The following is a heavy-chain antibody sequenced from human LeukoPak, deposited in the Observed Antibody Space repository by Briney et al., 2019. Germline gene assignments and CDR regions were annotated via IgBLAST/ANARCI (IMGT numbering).Heavy chain of an antibody. V-gene: IGHV3-74*01. CDR3: ARDRGSGEFDY. Sequence: GGSLRLSCAASGFTFSSHWMHWVRQAPGKGLVWVSRINSDGSRISYADAVKGRFTISRDNAKNTLYLQMNSLRAEDTAVYYCARDRGSGEFDYWGQGTLVTVSS. J-gene: IGHJ4*02. CDR1: GFTFSSHW. D-gene: IGHD3-10*01. CDR2: INSDGSRI.